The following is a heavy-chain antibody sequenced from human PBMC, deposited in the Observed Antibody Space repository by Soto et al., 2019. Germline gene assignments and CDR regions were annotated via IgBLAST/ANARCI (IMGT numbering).Heavy chain of an antibody. Sequence: QVQLVQSGAEVKKPGASVKVSCKASGYTFTSYAMHWVRQAPGQRLEWLGWINAGNGNTKYSQKFQGRVTITRDTPASTAYRELSRLRSEDTAVYYCARSRITMGRGVPYGIDVWGQGTTVTVSS. CDR2: INAGNGNT. CDR3: ARSRITMGRGVPYGIDV. V-gene: IGHV1-3*01. CDR1: GYTFTSYA. D-gene: IGHD3-10*01. J-gene: IGHJ6*02.